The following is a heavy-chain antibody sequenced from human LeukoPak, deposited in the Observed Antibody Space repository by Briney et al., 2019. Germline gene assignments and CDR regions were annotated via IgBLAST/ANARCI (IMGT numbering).Heavy chain of an antibody. J-gene: IGHJ4*02. Sequence: PSQTLSLTCTVSGGSISSGGYYWSWIRQPPGKGLEWIGYIYYSGSTNYNPSLKSRVTISVDTSKNQFSLKLSSVTAADTAVYYCARVTGRDGWTDYWGQGTLVTVSS. D-gene: IGHD5-24*01. V-gene: IGHV4-61*08. CDR1: GGSISSGGYY. CDR2: IYYSGST. CDR3: ARVTGRDGWTDY.